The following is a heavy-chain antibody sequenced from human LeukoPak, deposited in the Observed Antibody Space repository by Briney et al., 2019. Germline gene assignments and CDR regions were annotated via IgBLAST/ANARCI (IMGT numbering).Heavy chain of an antibody. D-gene: IGHD2-21*02. V-gene: IGHV4-59*01. CDR2: IYYTGST. CDR3: ARGIRGDHSDY. Sequence: SETLSLTCTVSGGSISSYYWSWIRQPPGKGLEYIGYIYYTGSTNYNPSLKSRVTIPVDTSKNQFSLKLSSVTAADTAVYYCARGIRGDHSDYWGQGTLVTVSS. CDR1: GGSISSYY. J-gene: IGHJ4*02.